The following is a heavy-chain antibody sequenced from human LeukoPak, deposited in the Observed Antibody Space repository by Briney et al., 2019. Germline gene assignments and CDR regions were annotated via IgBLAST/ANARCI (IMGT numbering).Heavy chain of an antibody. CDR1: GLTFSSYS. Sequence: GGTLRLSCAASGLTFSSYSMNWVSDARAKGLECVSAISSSRSYIYYADSVKERFTISRDNAKNSLHLQMNSLRAEATPVYSFAVVGPTIALPGNVLQWGRGTLVPVSS. CDR2: ISSSRSYI. J-gene: IGHJ4*02. V-gene: IGHV3-21*01. D-gene: IGHD6-19*01. CDR3: AVVGPTIALPGNVLQ.